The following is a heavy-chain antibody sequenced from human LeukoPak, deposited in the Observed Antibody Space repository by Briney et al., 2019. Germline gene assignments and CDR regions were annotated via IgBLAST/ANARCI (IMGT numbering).Heavy chain of an antibody. J-gene: IGHJ6*02. CDR3: AKTLSYYDYCMDV. D-gene: IGHD3-10*01. CDR2: ITAGGSST. CDR1: GLKLSTYV. Sequence: GGSLRLSCAASGLKLSTYVMNWVRQAPGKGLEWVSGITAGGSSTHYADSVKGRFTISRDNSKNTLYLQMDSLRAEDTAVYYCAKTLSYYDYCMDVWGQGTTVTVSS. V-gene: IGHV3-23*01.